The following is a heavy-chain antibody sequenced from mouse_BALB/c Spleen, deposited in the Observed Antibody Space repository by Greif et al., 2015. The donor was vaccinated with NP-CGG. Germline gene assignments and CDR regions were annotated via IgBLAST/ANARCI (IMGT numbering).Heavy chain of an antibody. CDR2: ISSGGST. D-gene: IGHD2-4*01. CDR3: ARGGFYYDYDTAWFAY. CDR1: GFTFSSYA. J-gene: IGHJ3*01. V-gene: IGHV5-6-5*01. Sequence: DVMLVESGGGLVKPGGSLKLSCAASGFTFSSYAMSWVRQTPEKRLEWVASISSGGSTYYPDSVKGRFTISRDNARNILYLQMSSLRSEDTAMYYCARGGFYYDYDTAWFAYWGQGTLVTVSA.